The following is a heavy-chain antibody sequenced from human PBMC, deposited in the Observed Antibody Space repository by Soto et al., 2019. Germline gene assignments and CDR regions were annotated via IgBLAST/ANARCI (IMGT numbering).Heavy chain of an antibody. D-gene: IGHD3-10*01. Sequence: SLARAVCGGCIWSRNCGRSLRKPPGKGLEWIGEIYHSGSTNYNPSLKSRVTISVDKSKNQFSLKLSSVTAADTAVYYCAAELRWCGEFTLSPQSGYWGQGILVSVSS. CDR2: IYHSGST. V-gene: IGHV4-4*02. CDR1: GGCIWSRNC. J-gene: IGHJ4*02. CDR3: AAELRWCGEFTLSPQSGY.